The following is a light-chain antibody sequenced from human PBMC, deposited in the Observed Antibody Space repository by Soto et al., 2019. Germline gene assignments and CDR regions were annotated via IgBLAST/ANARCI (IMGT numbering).Light chain of an antibody. CDR3: GSITRRSTSV. Sequence: QSVLSQPASVSGSPGQSITISCTGTSSDVGGFEYVSWYQHQPGKAPKLIIYDVTKRPSGVSNRFSGSKSGNTASLTISGIQAEDEGDYYCGSITRRSTSVFGTGTKVTAL. CDR1: SSDVGGFEY. V-gene: IGLV2-14*01. J-gene: IGLJ1*01. CDR2: DVT.